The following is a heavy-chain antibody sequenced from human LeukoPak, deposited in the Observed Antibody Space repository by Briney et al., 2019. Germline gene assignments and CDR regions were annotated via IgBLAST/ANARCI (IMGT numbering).Heavy chain of an antibody. Sequence: RPGGSLILSCAASRFTFSSYSMSWVRQAPGKGLQWVSSITSSSSHIYYADSVKGRFTISRDNAKNSLYLHMNSLRDEDTAVYYCARDSVAGPYWGPGTLVTVSS. J-gene: IGHJ4*02. CDR1: RFTFSSYS. CDR3: ARDSVAGPY. V-gene: IGHV3-21*01. CDR2: ITSSSSHI. D-gene: IGHD6-19*01.